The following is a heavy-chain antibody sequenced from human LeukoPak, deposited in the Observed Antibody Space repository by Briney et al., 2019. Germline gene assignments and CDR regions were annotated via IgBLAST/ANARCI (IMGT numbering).Heavy chain of an antibody. CDR3: WRRPPGWYFDL. Sequence: SETLSLTCTVSGGCISSYHWSWIREPPGEGLVGIGYNYYSGSTKYNPSLKSRVTLSVDTSKNHFSLTLSPVTAADTAVYFRWRRPPGWYFDLWRRSALVTVSS. CDR2: NYYSGST. CDR1: GGCISSYH. V-gene: IGHV4-59*08. J-gene: IGHJ2*01. D-gene: IGHD3-10*01.